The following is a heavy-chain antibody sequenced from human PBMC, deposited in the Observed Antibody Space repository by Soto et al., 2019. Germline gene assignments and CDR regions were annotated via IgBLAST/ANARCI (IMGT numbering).Heavy chain of an antibody. CDR3: ASEGIEPFNFDY. J-gene: IGHJ4*02. CDR1: GFTFSSYC. CDR2: IKQDGSEK. D-gene: IGHD1-26*01. Sequence: GGSLILSCAASGFTFSSYCMHWVRQAPGKGLEWVANIKQDGSEKYYVDSVKGRFTISRDNAKNSLYLQMNSLRAEDTAVYYCASEGIEPFNFDYWGQGTPVTVSS. V-gene: IGHV3-7*01.